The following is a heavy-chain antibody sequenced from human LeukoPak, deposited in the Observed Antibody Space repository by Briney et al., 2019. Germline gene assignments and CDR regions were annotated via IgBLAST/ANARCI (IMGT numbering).Heavy chain of an antibody. CDR2: ISWNSGSI. CDR3: AKDPLDY. Sequence: PGGSLRLSCAASGFTFDDYAMHWVRQAPGKGLEWVSGISWNSGSIGYADSVKGRFTISRDNAKNSLYLQMNSLRAEDTAVYYCAKDPLDYGGRGPRVTVSS. V-gene: IGHV3-9*01. J-gene: IGHJ4*02. CDR1: GFTFDDYA.